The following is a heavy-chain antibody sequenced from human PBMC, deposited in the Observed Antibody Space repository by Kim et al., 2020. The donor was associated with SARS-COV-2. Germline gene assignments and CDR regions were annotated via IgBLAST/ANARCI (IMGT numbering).Heavy chain of an antibody. Sequence: GGSLRLSCAASGFTFSSYGMHWVRQAPGKGLEWVAFIWYDGSNKYYADSVKGRFTISRDNSKNTLYLQMNSLRAEDTAVSYCARDQGLGGGMWVCGQGTT. D-gene: IGHD6-13*01. V-gene: IGHV3-33*01. CDR2: IWYDGSNK. CDR1: GFTFSSYG. J-gene: IGHJ6*02. CDR3: ARDQGLGGGMWV.